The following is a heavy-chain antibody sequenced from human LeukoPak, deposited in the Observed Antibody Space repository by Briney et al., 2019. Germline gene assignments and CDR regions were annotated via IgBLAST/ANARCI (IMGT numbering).Heavy chain of an antibody. V-gene: IGHV4-34*01. D-gene: IGHD4-17*01. Sequence: SETLSLTCAVYGGSFSGYYWSWIRQPPGKGLEWIGEINHSGSTNYNPSLKSRVTISVDTSKNQLSLKLSSVTAADTAVYYCARGLYGDYSFDPWGQGTLVTVSS. CDR3: ARGLYGDYSFDP. CDR1: GGSFSGYY. CDR2: INHSGST. J-gene: IGHJ5*02.